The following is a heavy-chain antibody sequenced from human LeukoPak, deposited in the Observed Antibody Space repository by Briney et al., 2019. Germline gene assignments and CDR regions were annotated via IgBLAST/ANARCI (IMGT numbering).Heavy chain of an antibody. V-gene: IGHV1-46*01. CDR1: GYTFTSYG. CDR2: INPSGGST. Sequence: ASVTVSCTASGYTFTSYGISWVRQAPGQGLEWMGIINPSGGSTSYAQKFQGRVTMTRDTSTSTVYMELSSLRSEDTAVYYCACPREGIAVAGTMGFDYWGQGTLVTVSS. CDR3: ACPREGIAVAGTMGFDY. J-gene: IGHJ4*02. D-gene: IGHD6-19*01.